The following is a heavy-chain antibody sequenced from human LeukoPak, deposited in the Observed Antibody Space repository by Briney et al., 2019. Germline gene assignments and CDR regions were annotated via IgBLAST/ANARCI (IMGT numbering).Heavy chain of an antibody. V-gene: IGHV3-30-3*01. CDR2: ISYDGSNK. CDR1: GFTFSSYA. Sequence: GGSLRLSCAASGFTFSSYAMHWVRQAPGKGLEWVAVISYDGSNKYYADSVKGRFTISRDNSKNTLYLQMNSLRAEDTAVYYCAKALVFYSSSWTVFDYWGQGTLVTVSS. CDR3: AKALVFYSSSWTVFDY. J-gene: IGHJ4*02. D-gene: IGHD6-13*01.